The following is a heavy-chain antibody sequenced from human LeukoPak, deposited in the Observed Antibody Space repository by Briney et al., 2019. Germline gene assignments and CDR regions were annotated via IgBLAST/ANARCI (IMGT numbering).Heavy chain of an antibody. Sequence: GGSLRLSCAASGFTFSNAWMSWARQAPGKGLEWVGRIKSKTDGGTTDYAAPVKGRFTISRDDSKNTLYLQMNSLKTEDTAVYYCAKDQQLVTLHFDYWGRGTLVTVSS. J-gene: IGHJ4*02. D-gene: IGHD6-6*01. CDR1: GFTFSNAW. V-gene: IGHV3-15*01. CDR2: IKSKTDGGTT. CDR3: AKDQQLVTLHFDY.